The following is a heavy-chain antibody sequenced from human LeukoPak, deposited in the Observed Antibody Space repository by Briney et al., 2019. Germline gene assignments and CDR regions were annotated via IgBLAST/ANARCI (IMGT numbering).Heavy chain of an antibody. D-gene: IGHD1-1*01. J-gene: IGHJ1*01. Sequence: PSETLSLTCAVSGGSISSNNWWSWVRQPPGKGLEWIGVIYHSGSTNYNPSLKSRVTISVDKSKNQLSLKLRSVTAADTAVYYCARTKGGRSHEYFQHWGQGTLVSVSS. CDR2: IYHSGST. V-gene: IGHV4-4*02. CDR1: GGSISSNNW. CDR3: ARTKGGRSHEYFQH.